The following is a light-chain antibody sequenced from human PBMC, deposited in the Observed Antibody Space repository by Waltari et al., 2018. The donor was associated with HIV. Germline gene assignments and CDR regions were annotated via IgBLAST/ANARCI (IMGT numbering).Light chain of an antibody. V-gene: IGLV3-25*03. CDR3: QSTDKTGTLIV. CDR1: SFQNYY. J-gene: IGLJ2*01. Sequence: SSDLPQPPSLSVSPGQTANITCSVPSFQNYYTYWYQQKPGQFPVLIISKTSYRPSGIPERFSGSSSGTTATLTISGVQAGDEADYYCQSTDKTGTLIVFGGGTKLTV. CDR2: KTS.